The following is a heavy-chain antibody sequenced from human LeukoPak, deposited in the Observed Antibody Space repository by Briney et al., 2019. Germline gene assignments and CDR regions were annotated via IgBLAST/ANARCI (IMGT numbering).Heavy chain of an antibody. V-gene: IGHV1-69*05. D-gene: IGHD3-22*01. CDR2: IIPIFGTA. J-gene: IGHJ4*02. CDR1: GGTFSSYA. Sequence: SVKVSCKASGGTFSSYAISWVRQAPGQGLEWMGGIIPIFGTANYAQKFQGRVTITTDESTSTAYMELSSLRSEDTAVYYCARECYYDSSGYTSYYFDYWGQGTLVTVSS. CDR3: ARECYYDSSGYTSYYFDY.